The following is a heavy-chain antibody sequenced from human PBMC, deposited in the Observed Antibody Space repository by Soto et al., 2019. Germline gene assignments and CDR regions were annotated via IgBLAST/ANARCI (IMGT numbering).Heavy chain of an antibody. CDR2: INPNSGGT. V-gene: IGHV1-2*04. Sequence: ASVKVSCKASGYTFTGYYMHWVRQAPGQGLEWMGWINPNSGGTNYAQKFQGWVTMTRDTSIGTAYMELSRLRSDDTAVYYCARFGIAVADGFDYWGQGTLVTVSS. D-gene: IGHD6-19*01. J-gene: IGHJ4*02. CDR3: ARFGIAVADGFDY. CDR1: GYTFTGYY.